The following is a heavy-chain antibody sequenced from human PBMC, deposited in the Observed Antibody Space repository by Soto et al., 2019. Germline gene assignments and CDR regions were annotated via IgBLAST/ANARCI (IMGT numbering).Heavy chain of an antibody. D-gene: IGHD2-2*01. CDR1: GFTFSNAW. V-gene: IGHV3-15*05. CDR3: VKDLIVVVPAAMVGRGAFDI. CDR2: IKSKTDGGTT. Sequence: PGGSLRLSCAASGFTFSNAWMSWVRQAPGKGLEWVGRIKSKTDGGTTDYAAPVKGRFTIPRDNSKNTLYLQMSSLRAEDTAVYYCVKDLIVVVPAAMVGRGAFDIWGQGTMVTVSS. J-gene: IGHJ3*02.